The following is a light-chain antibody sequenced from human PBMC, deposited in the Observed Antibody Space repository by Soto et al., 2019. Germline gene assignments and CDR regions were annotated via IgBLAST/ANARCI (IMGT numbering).Light chain of an antibody. J-gene: IGKJ1*01. Sequence: EIVLTQSPATLSLSPGERATLSCRASQKFGANLAWYQQKPGQAPRLLLFGVSTRAAGIPGRFSGSGSGVDFTLTINSLQSEDSAVYYCHHYSDWRAFGQGTKLEIK. CDR3: HHYSDWRA. CDR1: QKFGAN. V-gene: IGKV3-15*01. CDR2: GVS.